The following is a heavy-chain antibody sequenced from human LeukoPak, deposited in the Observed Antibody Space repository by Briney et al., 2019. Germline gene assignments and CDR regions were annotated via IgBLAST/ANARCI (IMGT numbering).Heavy chain of an antibody. CDR3: ARDFVYPYYFDY. V-gene: IGHV3-21*01. D-gene: IGHD3-3*01. CDR1: GVTLSSYA. J-gene: IGHJ4*02. CDR2: ISSSSSYI. Sequence: GGSLRLSCAASGVTLSSYAMNWVRQAPGKGLEWVSSISSSSSYIYYADSVKGRFAISRDNAKNSLYLQMNSLRAEDTAVYYCARDFVYPYYFDYWGQGTLVTVSS.